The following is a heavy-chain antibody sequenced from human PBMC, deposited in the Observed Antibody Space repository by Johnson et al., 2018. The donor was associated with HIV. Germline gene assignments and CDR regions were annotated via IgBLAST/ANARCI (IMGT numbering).Heavy chain of an antibody. J-gene: IGHJ3*02. D-gene: IGHD1-26*01. Sequence: VWLVESGGGLVQPGGSLRLSCAASGFTFSSYDMHWVRQATGKGLEWVSAIGTAGDTYYPGSVKGRFTISRENAKNSLYLQMNSLRAGDTALDYCARDREVGARSGALDIGGQGTMVTVSS. V-gene: IGHV3-13*01. CDR3: ARDREVGARSGALDI. CDR1: GFTFSSYD. CDR2: IGTAGDT.